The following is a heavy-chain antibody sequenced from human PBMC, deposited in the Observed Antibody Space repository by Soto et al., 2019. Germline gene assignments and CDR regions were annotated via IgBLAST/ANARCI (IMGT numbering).Heavy chain of an antibody. CDR2: IKQDGSEK. Sequence: GGSLRLSCEASGFIFSSYAMNWVRQAPGKGLEWVANIKQDGSEKYYVDSVKGRFTISRDNAKNSLYLQMNSLRAEDTAVYYCARDIYYYYGMDVWGQGTTVTVSS. V-gene: IGHV3-7*01. J-gene: IGHJ6*02. CDR1: GFIFSSYA. CDR3: ARDIYYYYGMDV.